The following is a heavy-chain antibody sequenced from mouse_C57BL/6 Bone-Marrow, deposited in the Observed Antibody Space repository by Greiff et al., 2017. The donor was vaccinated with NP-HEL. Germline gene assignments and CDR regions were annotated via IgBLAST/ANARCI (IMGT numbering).Heavy chain of an antibody. J-gene: IGHJ3*01. CDR2: IWSGGST. D-gene: IGHD4-1*01. V-gene: IGHV2-2*01. CDR1: GFSLTSYG. CDR3: ARRDWEEAWFAY. Sequence: VQRVESGPGLVQPSQSLSITCTVSGFSLTSYGVHWVRQSPGKGLEWLGVIWSGGSTDYNAAFISRLSISKDNSKSQVFFKMNSLQADDTAIYYCARRDWEEAWFAYWGQGTLVTVSA.